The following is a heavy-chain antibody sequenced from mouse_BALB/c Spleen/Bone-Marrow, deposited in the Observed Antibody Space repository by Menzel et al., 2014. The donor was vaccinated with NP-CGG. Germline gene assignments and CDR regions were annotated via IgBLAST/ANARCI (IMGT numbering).Heavy chain of an antibody. J-gene: IGHJ2*01. CDR1: GYTFTDYN. Sequence: EVHLVESGPELVKPGASVKISCKASGYTFTDYNIHWVKQSHGKSLEWIGYVYPYNGVTGYSHKFKSKATLTVDSSSSTAYMELRSLASEDSAVYYCARGLWGNYYFDYWGQGTTLTVSS. D-gene: IGHD1-1*02. CDR3: ARGLWGNYYFDY. V-gene: IGHV1S29*02. CDR2: VYPYNGVT.